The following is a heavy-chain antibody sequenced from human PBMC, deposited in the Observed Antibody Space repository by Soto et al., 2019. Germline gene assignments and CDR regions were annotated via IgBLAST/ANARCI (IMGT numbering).Heavy chain of an antibody. V-gene: IGHV1-2*04. CDR1: GYTFTGYY. Sequence: ASVKVSCKASGYTFTGYYMHWVREAPGQGLEWMGWINPNSGGTNYAQKFQGWVTMTRDTSISTAYMELSRLRSDETAVYYCARDGGGDGPYYSYGMEVWGQGTTVTVSS. D-gene: IGHD2-21*02. CDR2: INPNSGGT. CDR3: ARDGGGDGPYYSYGMEV. J-gene: IGHJ6*02.